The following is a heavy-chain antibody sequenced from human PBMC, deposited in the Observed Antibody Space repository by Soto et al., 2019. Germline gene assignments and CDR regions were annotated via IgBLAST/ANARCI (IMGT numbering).Heavy chain of an antibody. CDR2: VYHTGTT. CDR3: TRSLGYCSGGSCYSHH. Sequence: PSETLSLTXAVSGYSISSDYYWGWIRQPSGKGLEWIGNVYHTGTTYYNPSLKSRVAMSVDTSKNQFSLKLSSVTAADTAVYYCTRSLGYCSGGSCYSHHWGQGTLVTVSS. J-gene: IGHJ5*02. CDR1: GYSISSDYY. V-gene: IGHV4-38-2*01. D-gene: IGHD2-15*01.